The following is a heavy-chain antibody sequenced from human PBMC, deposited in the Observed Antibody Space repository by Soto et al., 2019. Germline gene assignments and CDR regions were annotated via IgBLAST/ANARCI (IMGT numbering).Heavy chain of an antibody. Sequence: GGSLRLSCAASGFTFSSYGMHWVRQAPGKGLEWVAVISYDGSNKYYADSVKGRFTISRDNSKNTLYLQMNSLRAEDTAVYYCAIDLGSSGYYYHDHDYWSQGTLVTVSS. CDR3: AIDLGSSGYYYHDHDY. V-gene: IGHV3-30*03. CDR2: ISYDGSNK. J-gene: IGHJ4*02. CDR1: GFTFSSYG. D-gene: IGHD3-22*01.